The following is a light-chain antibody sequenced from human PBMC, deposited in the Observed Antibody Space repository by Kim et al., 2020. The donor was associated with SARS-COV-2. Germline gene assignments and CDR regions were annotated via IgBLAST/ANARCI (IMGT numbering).Light chain of an antibody. CDR1: SLRSYY. CDR2: GKN. Sequence: LGQTVRITCQGDSLRSYYASWYQQKPGQAPVLVIYGKNNRPSGIPDRFSGSSSGNTASLTITGAQAEDEADYYCNSRDSSGNIGVFGGGTQLTVL. V-gene: IGLV3-19*01. CDR3: NSRDSSGNIGV. J-gene: IGLJ2*01.